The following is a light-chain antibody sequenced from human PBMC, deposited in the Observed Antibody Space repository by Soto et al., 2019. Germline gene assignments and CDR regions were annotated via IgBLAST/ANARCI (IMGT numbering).Light chain of an antibody. CDR2: DVS. V-gene: IGLV2-14*01. Sequence: QSALTQPASVSGSPGQSITISCTGTSSDVGGYNYVSWYQQHPGKAPKLMIYDVSNRPSGVSNRFSGSKSSNTASLTISGLQAEDEADYYCSSYTSRTTLDVFGTGTKLTVL. CDR3: SSYTSRTTLDV. J-gene: IGLJ1*01. CDR1: SSDVGGYNY.